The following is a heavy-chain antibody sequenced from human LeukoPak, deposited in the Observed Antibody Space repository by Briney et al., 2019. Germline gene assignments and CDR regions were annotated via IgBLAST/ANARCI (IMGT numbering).Heavy chain of an antibody. CDR1: GYTFPSYF. CDR3: ARDCSGGSCYDY. D-gene: IGHD2-15*01. J-gene: IGHJ4*02. V-gene: IGHV1-46*01. Sequence: ASVKVSCKASGYTFPSYFMHWVRQAPGQGLEWMGIINPTGGSTTYAQKFQGRVTMTRDTSTSTVYMELSSLRSDDTAVYYCARDCSGGSCYDYWGQGTLVTVSS. CDR2: INPTGGST.